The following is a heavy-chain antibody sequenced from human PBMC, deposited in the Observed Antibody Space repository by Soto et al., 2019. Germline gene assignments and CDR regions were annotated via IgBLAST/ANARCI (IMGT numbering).Heavy chain of an antibody. V-gene: IGHV1-18*01. CDR2: ISAYNGNT. CDR1: GYTFTSYG. Sequence: GASVKVSCKASGYTFTSYGISWVRQAPGQGLEWMGWISAYNGNTNYAQKLQGRVTMTTDTSTSTAYMELRSLRSDDTAVYYCARDPPPSYYDFWSGYQSSSWFDPWGQGTLVTVSS. J-gene: IGHJ5*02. D-gene: IGHD3-3*01. CDR3: ARDPPPSYYDFWSGYQSSSWFDP.